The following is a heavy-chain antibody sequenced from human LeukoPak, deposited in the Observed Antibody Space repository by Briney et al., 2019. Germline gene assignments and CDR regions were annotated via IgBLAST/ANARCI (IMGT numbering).Heavy chain of an antibody. Sequence: GGSLRLSCAASGFTFSSYAMSWVRQAPGKGLEWVSAISGSGGSAYYADSVKGRFTISRDDSKNTLYLQMNSLRAEDTAVYYCAKDSERDSSGYYYVPFDYWGQGTLVTVSS. CDR1: GFTFSSYA. J-gene: IGHJ4*02. D-gene: IGHD3-22*01. V-gene: IGHV3-23*01. CDR2: ISGSGGSA. CDR3: AKDSERDSSGYYYVPFDY.